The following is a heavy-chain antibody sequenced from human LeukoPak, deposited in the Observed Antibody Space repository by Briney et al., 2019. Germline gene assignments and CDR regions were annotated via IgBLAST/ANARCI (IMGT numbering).Heavy chain of an antibody. V-gene: IGHV1-2*04. CDR1: GYTFTGYY. CDR2: INPNSGGT. J-gene: IGHJ5*02. D-gene: IGHD5-18*01. CDR3: ARPGLGYSYGYPYH. Sequence: ASVKVSCKASGYTFTGYYMHWVRQAPGQGLEWMRWINPNSGGTNYAQKFQGWVTMTRDTSISTAYMELSRLRSDDTAVYYCARPGLGYSYGYPYHWGQGTLVTVSS.